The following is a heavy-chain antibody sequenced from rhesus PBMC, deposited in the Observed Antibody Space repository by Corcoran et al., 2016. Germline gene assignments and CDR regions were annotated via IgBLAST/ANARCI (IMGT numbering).Heavy chain of an antibody. CDR3: ASDSGSGNSSPHFDY. CDR2: IYGRGGGT. V-gene: IGHV4-106*01. D-gene: IGHD6-25*01. J-gene: IGHJ4*01. Sequence: QVQLQESGPGLVKPSETLSRTCAVSGGSISDDYYWSWIRQPPGKGLEWIGYIYGRGGGTNYNPCLKNRVTISIYPPQHQCSRKLRSGTAAATAVYYRASDSGSGNSSPHFDYRGQRVLVTVSS. CDR1: GGSISDDYY.